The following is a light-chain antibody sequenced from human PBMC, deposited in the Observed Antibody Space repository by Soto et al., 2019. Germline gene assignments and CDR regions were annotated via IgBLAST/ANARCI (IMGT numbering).Light chain of an antibody. Sequence: QSVLTQPASVSGSPGQSITISCTGTTSDVGGYNYVSWYQQHPGTAPKLMIYQVSNWPSGVSNRFSGSKSGNTASLTISGLQAEDEADYYCSSSTSSSTRVFGTGTKLTVL. V-gene: IGLV2-14*01. CDR3: SSSTSSSTRV. CDR1: TSDVGGYNY. J-gene: IGLJ1*01. CDR2: QVS.